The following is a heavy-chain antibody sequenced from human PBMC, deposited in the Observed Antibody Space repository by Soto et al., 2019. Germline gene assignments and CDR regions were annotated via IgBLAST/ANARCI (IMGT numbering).Heavy chain of an antibody. CDR3: ACHFWSGYYANYYYGMDV. CDR1: GFIFSSYE. Sequence: GYLILSCAAAGFIFSSYEIKWVRHAPGNSLEWVSYISSSGSTIYYADSVKGRFTISRDNAKNSLYLQMNSLRAEDTAVYYCACHFWSGYYANYYYGMDVWGQGTTVTVSS. V-gene: IGHV3-48*03. J-gene: IGHJ6*02. CDR2: ISSSGSTI. D-gene: IGHD3-3*02.